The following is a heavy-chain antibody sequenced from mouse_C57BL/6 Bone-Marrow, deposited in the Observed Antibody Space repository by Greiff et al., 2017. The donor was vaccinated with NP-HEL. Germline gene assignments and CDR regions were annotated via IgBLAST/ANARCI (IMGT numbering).Heavy chain of an antibody. D-gene: IGHD2-5*01. CDR3: ARHCYSNYFDY. J-gene: IGHJ2*01. CDR1: GYTFSSYG. CDR2: ISRGGSYT. Sequence: EVMLVEPGGDLVKPGGSLKLSCAASGYTFSSYGMSWVRQTPDKRLEWVATISRGGSYTYYPDNVKGRFTISRDNAKNTLYLQMSSLKSEDTAMYYCARHCYSNYFDYGGRGTTLTVSS. V-gene: IGHV5-6*01.